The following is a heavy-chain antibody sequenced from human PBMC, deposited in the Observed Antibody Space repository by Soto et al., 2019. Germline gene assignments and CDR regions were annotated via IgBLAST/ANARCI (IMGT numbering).Heavy chain of an antibody. CDR2: IIPILGIA. V-gene: IGHV1-69*02. Sequence: QVQLVQSGAEVKKPGSSLKVSCKASGGTCSSYTINWVRQAHGQGLEWMGRIIPILGIANYAQKFQGRVTITADKSTSTAYMELSSPRSEDTAVYYCARSSDYYDSSWDWFDPWGQGTLVTVS. J-gene: IGHJ5*02. CDR1: GGTCSSYT. D-gene: IGHD3-22*01. CDR3: ARSSDYYDSSWDWFDP.